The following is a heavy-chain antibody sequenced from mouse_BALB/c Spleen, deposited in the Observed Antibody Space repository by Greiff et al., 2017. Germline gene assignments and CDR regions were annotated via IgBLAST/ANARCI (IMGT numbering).Heavy chain of an antibody. D-gene: IGHD4-1*01. CDR1: GFSLTSYG. V-gene: IGHV2-9*02. CDR3: ARDRANWDVYWDFDV. Sequence: QVQLKQSGPGLVAPSQSLSITCTVSGFSLTSYGVHWVRQPPGKGLEWLGVIWAGGSTNYNSALMSRLSISKDNSKSQVFLKMNSLQTDDTAMYYCARDRANWDVYWDFDVWGAGTTVTVSS. J-gene: IGHJ1*01. CDR2: IWAGGST.